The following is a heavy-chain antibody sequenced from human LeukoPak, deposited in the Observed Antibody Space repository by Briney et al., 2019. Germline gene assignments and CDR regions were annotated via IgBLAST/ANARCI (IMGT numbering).Heavy chain of an antibody. V-gene: IGHV3-53*01. J-gene: IGHJ4*02. CDR3: ARAAKQYYYDSSGPGDY. CDR2: IYSGGST. CDR1: GFTVSSNY. D-gene: IGHD3-22*01. Sequence: GGSLRLSCAASGFTVSSNYMSWVRQAPGKGLEWVSVIYSGGSTYYADSVKGRFTISRDNAKNSLYLQMNSLRDEDTAVYYCARAAKQYYYDSSGPGDYWGQGTLVTVSS.